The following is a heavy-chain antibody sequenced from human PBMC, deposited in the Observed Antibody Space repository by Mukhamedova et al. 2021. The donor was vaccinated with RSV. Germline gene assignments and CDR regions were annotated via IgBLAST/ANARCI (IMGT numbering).Heavy chain of an antibody. D-gene: IGHD2-15*01. V-gene: IGHV3-23*01. CDR2: ISGRDGNT. Sequence: VSGISGRDGNTYYADSVKGRFTVSRDNSKNTVYLQMKSLRVDDTAIYYCAKDPVPATLLASTFDCWGQGTLVTVSA. J-gene: IGHJ4*02. CDR3: AKDPVPATLLASTFDC.